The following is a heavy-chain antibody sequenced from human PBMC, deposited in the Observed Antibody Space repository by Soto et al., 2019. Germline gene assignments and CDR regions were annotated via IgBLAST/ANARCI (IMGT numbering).Heavy chain of an antibody. Sequence: SGPTLVKPTQTLTLTCTFSGFSLSTSGVGVGWIRQPPGKALEWLALIYWDDDKRYSPSLKSRLTITKDTPKNQVVLKMTNMDPVDTATYYCAHRRSNPIVVVPAAQVVGYYFDYWGQGTLVTVSS. CDR2: IYWDDDK. V-gene: IGHV2-5*02. CDR3: AHRRSNPIVVVPAAQVVGYYFDY. D-gene: IGHD2-2*01. J-gene: IGHJ4*02. CDR1: GFSLSTSGVG.